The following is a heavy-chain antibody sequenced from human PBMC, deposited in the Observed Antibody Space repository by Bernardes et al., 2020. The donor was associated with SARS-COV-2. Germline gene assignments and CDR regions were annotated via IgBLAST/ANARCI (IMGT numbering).Heavy chain of an antibody. V-gene: IGHV4-39*01. CDR1: GGTISSSSYY. J-gene: IGHJ5*02. Sequence: SETLSLSCIVSGGTISSSSYYWGRIRQPQGKGLERFGSTYYSGRNYSNSSLKRRVTITVDTSKNQFFLKLSPVTAADTAVYDCARHSMDSITIFGVVRAGNWFDPGGQGTLVTVSS. CDR2: TYYSGRN. CDR3: ARHSMDSITIFGVVRAGNWFDP. D-gene: IGHD3-3*01.